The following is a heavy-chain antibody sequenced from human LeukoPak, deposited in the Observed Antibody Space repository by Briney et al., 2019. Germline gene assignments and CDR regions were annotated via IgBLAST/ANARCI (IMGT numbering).Heavy chain of an antibody. V-gene: IGHV3-7*01. CDR1: GFTFSSYW. D-gene: IGHD6-13*01. CDR2: IKQDGSEK. J-gene: IGHJ6*03. CDR3: ARARWDSSPGSYYYYMDV. Sequence: PGGSLRLSCAASGFTFSSYWMSWVRQAPGKGLEWVANIKQDGSEKYYVDSVKGRFTISRDNAKNSLYLQMNSLRAEDTAVYYCARARWDSSPGSYYYYMDVWGKGTTVTVSS.